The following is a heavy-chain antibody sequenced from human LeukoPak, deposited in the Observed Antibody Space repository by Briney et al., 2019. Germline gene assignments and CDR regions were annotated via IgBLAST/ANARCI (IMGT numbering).Heavy chain of an antibody. CDR3: ARGAHRIATASKIDS. CDR1: GFSFSDYY. Sequence: PGGSLRLSCAASGFSFSDYYMTWIRQAPGEGLEWVSHISRGSGSSIYYADSVKGRFTISRDNSKNTLYLQMNSLRAEDTAVFFCARGAHRIATASKIDSWGQGTLVTVSS. D-gene: IGHD6-13*01. V-gene: IGHV3-11*04. CDR2: ISRGSGSSI. J-gene: IGHJ4*02.